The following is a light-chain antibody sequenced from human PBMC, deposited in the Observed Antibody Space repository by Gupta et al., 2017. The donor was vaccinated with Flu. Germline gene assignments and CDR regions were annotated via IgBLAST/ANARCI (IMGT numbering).Light chain of an antibody. CDR1: KLGDKF. CDR3: QAYDTAFAV. CDR2: QSN. Sequence: SYELTQPPSVSVSPGQTANIRCSAVKLGDKFVSWDQQRPGQSLMLVIHQSNRRPSGIPERFSGFSSGNTATLTITGAQTVDEDDYYCQAYDTAFAVFGGGTKLTVL. V-gene: IGLV3-1*01. J-gene: IGLJ3*02.